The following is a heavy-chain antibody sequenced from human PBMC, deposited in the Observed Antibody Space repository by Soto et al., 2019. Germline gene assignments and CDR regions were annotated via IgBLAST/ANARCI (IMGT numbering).Heavy chain of an antibody. CDR2: ISWNSGSI. Sequence: PWGSLRLSCAASGFTFDDYAIHFVRQSPLKCLEWVSGISWNSGSIGYADSVKGRFTISRDNAKNSLYLQMNSLRAEDTALYYCAKDNGPFMITFGGVIVGAFDIWGQGTMVTVSS. J-gene: IGHJ3*02. D-gene: IGHD3-16*02. V-gene: IGHV3-9*01. CDR3: AKDNGPFMITFGGVIVGAFDI. CDR1: GFTFDDYA.